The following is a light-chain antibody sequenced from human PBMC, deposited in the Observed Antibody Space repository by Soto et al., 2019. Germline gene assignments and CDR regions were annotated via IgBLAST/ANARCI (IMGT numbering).Light chain of an antibody. Sequence: EIVLTQSPGTVSLSQGERATLSCRASQSVRSNLAWYQQKPGQAPRLLIYDASNRATGISARFSGSGSGTDFTLTISSLEPEDFAVYYCQQRSKWPPEVTFGQRTRLEI. J-gene: IGKJ5*01. CDR1: QSVRSN. CDR2: DAS. CDR3: QQRSKWPPEVT. V-gene: IGKV3-11*01.